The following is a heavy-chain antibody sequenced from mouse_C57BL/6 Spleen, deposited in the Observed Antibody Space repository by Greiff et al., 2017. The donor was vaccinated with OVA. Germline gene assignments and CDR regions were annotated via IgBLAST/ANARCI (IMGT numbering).Heavy chain of an antibody. CDR1: GYTFTSYG. Sequence: QVQLQQSGAELARPGASVKLSCKASGYTFTSYGISWVKQRTGQGLEWIGEIYPRSGNTYYNEKLKGKVTLTADKASSTAYMELRSLTSEDSAVYFCARTGDYYDLWYFDVWGTGTTVTVSS. V-gene: IGHV1-81*01. D-gene: IGHD1-1*01. J-gene: IGHJ1*03. CDR3: ARTGDYYDLWYFDV. CDR2: IYPRSGNT.